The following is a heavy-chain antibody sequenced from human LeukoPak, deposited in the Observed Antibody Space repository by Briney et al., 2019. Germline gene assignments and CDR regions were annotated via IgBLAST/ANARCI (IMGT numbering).Heavy chain of an antibody. Sequence: GGSLRLSCAASGFTFSSFWMSWVRQAPGKGLEWVSVIYSGGSTYYADSVKGRFTISRDNSKNTLYLQMNSLRAEDTAVYYCARDGQLLNGYWGQGTLVTVSS. V-gene: IGHV3-53*01. D-gene: IGHD1-26*01. J-gene: IGHJ4*02. CDR1: GFTFSSFW. CDR3: ARDGQLLNGY. CDR2: IYSGGST.